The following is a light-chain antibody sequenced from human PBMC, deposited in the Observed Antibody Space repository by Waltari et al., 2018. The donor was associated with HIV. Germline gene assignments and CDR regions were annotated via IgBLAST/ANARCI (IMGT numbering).Light chain of an antibody. CDR1: SSDIGAYDS. Sequence: QSALTQPPSASGSLGQSVTISCTGSSSDIGAYDSVSWFQQPPRSAPKLLLYEVTRRPSTVSDRFSVSGSGSTAFLTVAGLQPDDEATYFCSSYGDSHRVLFGGGTNVTVL. CDR3: SSYGDSHRVL. V-gene: IGLV2-8*01. CDR2: EVT. J-gene: IGLJ3*02.